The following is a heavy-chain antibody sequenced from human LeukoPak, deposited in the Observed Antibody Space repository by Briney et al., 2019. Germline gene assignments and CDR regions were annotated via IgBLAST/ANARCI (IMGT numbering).Heavy chain of an antibody. CDR1: GGSISSYY. Sequence: SETLSLTCTVSGGSISSYYWSWIRQPPGKGLEWIGYIYYSGSTDYSPSLKSRVTISVDTSKNQFSLKLTSVTAADTAVYYCARVKADYYGSGRNSFDYWGQGTLVTVSS. D-gene: IGHD3-10*01. J-gene: IGHJ4*02. V-gene: IGHV4-59*01. CDR3: ARVKADYYGSGRNSFDY. CDR2: IYYSGST.